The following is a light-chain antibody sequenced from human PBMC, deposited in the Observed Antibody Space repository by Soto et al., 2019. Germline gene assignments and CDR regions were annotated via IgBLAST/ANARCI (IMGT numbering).Light chain of an antibody. J-gene: IGKJ2*01. CDR2: DAS. Sequence: DIQMTQSPYSLASSVGDRVTITCQASQDISNYLSWYQHKPGKAPKLLIYDASNLETRVPSRFSGSGSGTDFTFTISSLQPEDIATYYCQQYANLPVTFGQGTKLQIK. CDR3: QQYANLPVT. CDR1: QDISNY. V-gene: IGKV1-33*01.